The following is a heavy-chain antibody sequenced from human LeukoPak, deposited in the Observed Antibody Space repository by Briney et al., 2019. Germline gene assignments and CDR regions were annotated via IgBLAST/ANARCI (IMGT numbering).Heavy chain of an antibody. J-gene: IGHJ4*01. Sequence: GGSLRLSCAASGFIFSNYWMNWVRQAPGKGLEWVAKIKQDGSETYYVDSVKGRFTISRDNAKNSLFLQMNSLRAEDTAAYYCAREGYCNGDCPFYYWGQGTLVTVPS. CDR2: IKQDGSET. CDR1: GFIFSNYW. V-gene: IGHV3-7*01. D-gene: IGHD2-15*01. CDR3: AREGYCNGDCPFYY.